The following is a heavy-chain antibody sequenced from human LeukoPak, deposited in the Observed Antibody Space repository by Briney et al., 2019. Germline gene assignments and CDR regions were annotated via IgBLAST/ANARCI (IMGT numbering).Heavy chain of an antibody. J-gene: IGHJ4*02. CDR1: GGSISSYY. CDR2: IYYSGST. Sequence: SETLSLTCTVSGGSISSYYWSWIRQPPGKGLEWIGYIYYSGSTNYNPSLKSRVTISVDTSKNQFSLKLSSVTAADTAVYYCARRVAAAGTYFDYWGQGTLVTVSS. CDR3: ARRVAAAGTYFDY. V-gene: IGHV4-59*08. D-gene: IGHD6-13*01.